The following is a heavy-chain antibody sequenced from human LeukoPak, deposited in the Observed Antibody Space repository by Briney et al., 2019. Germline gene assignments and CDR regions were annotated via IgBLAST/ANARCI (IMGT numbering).Heavy chain of an antibody. CDR3: ARGVAYYYDSSGYLDL. J-gene: IGHJ2*01. D-gene: IGHD3-22*01. Sequence: GGSLRLSCAASGFTFSDYYMNWIRQAPGKGLEWISYIYSSGTTKYYADSVKGRFTISRDNAKNSLYLQMNSLRAEDTAVYYCARGVAYYYDSSGYLDLWGRGTLVTVSS. CDR2: IYSSGTTK. V-gene: IGHV3-11*01. CDR1: GFTFSDYY.